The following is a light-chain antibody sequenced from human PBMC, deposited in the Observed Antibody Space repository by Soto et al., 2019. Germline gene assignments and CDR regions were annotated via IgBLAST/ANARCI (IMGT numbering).Light chain of an antibody. V-gene: IGKV1-33*01. CDR2: DAS. Sequence: DIQMTQSPXTLSASVGDRVTITCRASQSISKCLNWYQQKAGEAPKLLIYDASNLETGVPSRFSGLGSGTDFTFTISSLQPEDIATYYCQQYDNLPPGITFGPGTKVDIK. CDR1: QSISKC. CDR3: QQYDNLPPGIT. J-gene: IGKJ3*01.